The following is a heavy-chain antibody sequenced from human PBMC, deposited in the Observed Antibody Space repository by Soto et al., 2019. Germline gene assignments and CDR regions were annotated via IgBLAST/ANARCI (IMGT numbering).Heavy chain of an antibody. Sequence: GGSLRLSCAASGFTFSDHYMDWVRQAPGKGLEWVGRTRNKANSYTTEYAASVKGRFTISRDDSKNSLYLQMNSLKTKDTAVYYCARGSGYDYVWGSYRYYYGMDVWGQGTTVTVSS. V-gene: IGHV3-72*01. J-gene: IGHJ6*02. CDR1: GFTFSDHY. CDR3: ARGSGYDYVWGSYRYYYGMDV. CDR2: TRNKANSYTT. D-gene: IGHD3-16*02.